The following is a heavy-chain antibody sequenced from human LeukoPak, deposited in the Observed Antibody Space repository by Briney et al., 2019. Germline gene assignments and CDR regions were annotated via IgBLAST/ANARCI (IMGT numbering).Heavy chain of an antibody. Sequence: SEALSLTCTVSGGSISSYYWSWIPQPAGKGLEGIGRIYTSESTNYNPSLKSRVTMSVDTSKNQFSLKLSSVTAAHTAVYYCARDRRLVVPAAIGYYYYMDVWGKGTTVTVSS. V-gene: IGHV4-4*07. J-gene: IGHJ6*03. D-gene: IGHD2-2*02. CDR1: GGSISSYY. CDR3: ARDRRLVVPAAIGYYYYMDV. CDR2: IYTSEST.